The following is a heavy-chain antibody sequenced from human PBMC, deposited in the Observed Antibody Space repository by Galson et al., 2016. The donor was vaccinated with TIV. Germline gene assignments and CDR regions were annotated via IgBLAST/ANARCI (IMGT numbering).Heavy chain of an antibody. CDR3: ATYGSGRQASFDF. Sequence: SVKVSCKASGYTFTRYYMHWMRQAPGQGLEWMGVIDPSGGSTTYAQKFQGRVTMTRDTSTRTVYMELSSLTSEDTAVYYCATYGSGRQASFDFWGQGTLVTVSS. J-gene: IGHJ4*02. V-gene: IGHV1-46*03. CDR2: IDPSGGST. D-gene: IGHD3-10*01. CDR1: GYTFTRYY.